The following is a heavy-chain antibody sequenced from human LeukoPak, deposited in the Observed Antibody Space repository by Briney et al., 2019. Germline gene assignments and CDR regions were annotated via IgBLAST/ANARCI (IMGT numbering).Heavy chain of an antibody. CDR2: IRSKANSYAT. V-gene: IGHV3-73*01. D-gene: IGHD1-26*01. J-gene: IGHJ6*03. Sequence: GGSLRLPCAASGFTFSGSAMHWVRQASGKGLEWVGRIRSKANSYATAYAASVKGRFTISRDDSKNTAYLQMNSLKTEDTAVYYCTRPKIVGAPQDVYYYYYYMDVWGKGTTVTVSS. CDR3: TRPKIVGAPQDVYYYYYYMDV. CDR1: GFTFSGSA.